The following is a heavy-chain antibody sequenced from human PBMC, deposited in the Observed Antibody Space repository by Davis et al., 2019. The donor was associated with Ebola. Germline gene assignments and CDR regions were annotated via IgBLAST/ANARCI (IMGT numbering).Heavy chain of an antibody. V-gene: IGHV3-23*01. CDR2: ISGRGGDT. CDR1: GFPFTTYT. Sequence: GGSLRLSCAASGFPFTTYTINWVRQAPGKGLEWVSGISGRGGDTFYTDSVKGRFTISRDNSKNTLYLQMNSLRAEDTAVYYCVKDLKGVALAKLRLHAFDIWGQGTMVTVSS. J-gene: IGHJ3*02. D-gene: IGHD6-19*01. CDR3: VKDLKGVALAKLRLHAFDI.